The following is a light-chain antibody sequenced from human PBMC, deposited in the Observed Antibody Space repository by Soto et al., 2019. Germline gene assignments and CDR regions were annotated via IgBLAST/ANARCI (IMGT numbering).Light chain of an antibody. J-gene: IGLJ3*02. CDR2: GVT. CDR3: SSYTRSSTWV. CDR1: SSDVGAYNY. V-gene: IGLV2-14*01. Sequence: QSALTQPASVSGSPGQSITISCTGTSSDVGAYNYVSWHQQHPGQAPKLMIYGVTNRPSGVSYRLSGSKSGNTASLTISGLQAEDEADYYCSSYTRSSTWVFGGGTKLTVL.